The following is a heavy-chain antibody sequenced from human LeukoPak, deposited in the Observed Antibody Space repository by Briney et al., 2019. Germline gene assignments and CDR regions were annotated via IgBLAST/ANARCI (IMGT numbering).Heavy chain of an antibody. D-gene: IGHD6-19*01. CDR1: GFSFSSYV. Sequence: PGGSLRLSCAASGFSFSSYVMSWVRQAPGKGLEWVSAVSGSGGSTYSADSVKGRFTISRDNSKNMVYLQTSSLRAEDTAVYYCARGLAVADPWGQGTLVTVSS. J-gene: IGHJ5*02. CDR2: VSGSGGST. V-gene: IGHV3-23*01. CDR3: ARGLAVADP.